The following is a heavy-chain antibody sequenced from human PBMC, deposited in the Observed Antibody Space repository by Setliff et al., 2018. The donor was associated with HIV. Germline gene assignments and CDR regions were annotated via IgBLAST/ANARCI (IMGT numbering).Heavy chain of an antibody. CDR1: GFTFRSYW. Sequence: PGGSLRLSCVASGFTFRSYWMSWVRQAPGKRPEWVANIKDDGRDKFYLDSVKGRFTISRDNAKNSLYLQMNSLRAEDTAVYYCAVHYYDSSGYDYWGQGTLVTVSS. D-gene: IGHD3-22*01. J-gene: IGHJ4*02. V-gene: IGHV3-7*02. CDR2: IKDDGRDK. CDR3: AVHYYDSSGYDY.